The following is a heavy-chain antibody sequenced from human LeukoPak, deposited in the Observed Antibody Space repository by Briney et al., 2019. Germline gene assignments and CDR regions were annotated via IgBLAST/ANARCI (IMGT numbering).Heavy chain of an antibody. D-gene: IGHD3-3*01. J-gene: IGHJ4*02. V-gene: IGHV3-23*01. Sequence: GGSLRLSCAASGFTFSSYAMSWVRQAPGKGLEWVSAISGSGGRTYYADSVKGRFTISRDNSKNTLYLQMKSLRAEDRAVYYCAKGVRFLEWFFDYWGQGTLVTVSS. CDR3: AKGVRFLEWFFDY. CDR1: GFTFSSYA. CDR2: ISGSGGRT.